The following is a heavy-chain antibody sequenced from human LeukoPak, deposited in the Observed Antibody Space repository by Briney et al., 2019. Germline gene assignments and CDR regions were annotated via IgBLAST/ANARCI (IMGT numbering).Heavy chain of an antibody. CDR1: GFTFSSYW. J-gene: IGHJ5*02. CDR2: IKQDGSEK. D-gene: IGHD3-10*01. Sequence: PGGSLRLSCVASGFTFSSYWMSWVRQAPGKGLEWVANIKQDGSEKYYVDSVKGRFTISRDNAKNSLYLQMNSLRAEDTAVYYCARDQNLKYYYGSGSYYFNWFDPWGQGTLVTVSS. V-gene: IGHV3-7*03. CDR3: ARDQNLKYYYGSGSYYFNWFDP.